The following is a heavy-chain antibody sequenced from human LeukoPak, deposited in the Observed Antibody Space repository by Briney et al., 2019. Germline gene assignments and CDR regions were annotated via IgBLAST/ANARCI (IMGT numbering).Heavy chain of an antibody. Sequence: SETLSLTCAVYGGSFSGYYWSWIRQPPGKGLEWIGEINHSGSTNYNPSLKSRVTISVDTSKNQFSLKLRSLTAADTAVYYCARARGAAAIDYWGQGTLVAVSS. J-gene: IGHJ4*02. CDR3: ARARGAAAIDY. CDR2: INHSGST. CDR1: GGSFSGYY. D-gene: IGHD6-25*01. V-gene: IGHV4-34*01.